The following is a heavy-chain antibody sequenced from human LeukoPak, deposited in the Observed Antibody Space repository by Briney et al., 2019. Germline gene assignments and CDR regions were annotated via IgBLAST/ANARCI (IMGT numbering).Heavy chain of an antibody. D-gene: IGHD3-10*01. CDR3: AKDVGRYGSASYSWNDY. V-gene: IGHV3-9*01. CDR1: GFTFDDYA. J-gene: IGHJ4*02. CDR2: ISWNSGSI. Sequence: GGSLRLSCAASGFTFDDYAMHWVRQAPGKGLEWVSGISWNSGSIGYADSVKGRFTISRDNAKNSLYLQMNSLRAEDTALYYCAKDVGRYGSASYSWNDYWGQGTLVTVSS.